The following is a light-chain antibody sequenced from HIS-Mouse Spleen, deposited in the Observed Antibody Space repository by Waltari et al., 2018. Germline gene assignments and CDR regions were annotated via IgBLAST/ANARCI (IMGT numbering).Light chain of an antibody. J-gene: IGLJ3*02. CDR3: AAWDDSLSGPV. CDR2: RNN. V-gene: IGLV1-47*01. Sequence: QSVLTQPPSASGTPGQRVTISCSGSSSNIGSNYVYWYQQLPGTAPKLLIYRNNQRPSGVPYRFAGSKSGPSASLAISGRRSEDEADYYCAAWDDSLSGPVFGGGTKLTVL. CDR1: SSNIGSNY.